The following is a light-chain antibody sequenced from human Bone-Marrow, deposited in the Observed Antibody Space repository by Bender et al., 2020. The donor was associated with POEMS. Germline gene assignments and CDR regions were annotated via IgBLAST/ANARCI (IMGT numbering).Light chain of an antibody. Sequence: QSVLTQPPSASGTPGQRVTIPCSGISSNIGTNPVNWYQQLPGTAPKLLIYINNQRPSGVPDRFAGSKSGTSASLAISGLQSGDEADYYCAAWEDSLNGWVFGGGTKLTVL. J-gene: IGLJ3*02. CDR2: INN. CDR3: AAWEDSLNGWV. CDR1: SSNIGTNP. V-gene: IGLV1-44*01.